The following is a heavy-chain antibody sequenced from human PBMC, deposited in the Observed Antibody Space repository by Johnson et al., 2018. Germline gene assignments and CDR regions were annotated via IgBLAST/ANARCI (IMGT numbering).Heavy chain of an antibody. J-gene: IGHJ6*03. CDR3: SRHYRGEDYSNLNSYMDV. CDR1: GFTFSGSA. CDR2: IKTKPNNYAT. V-gene: IGHV3-73*01. D-gene: IGHD4-11*01. Sequence: EVQLVETGGGLVQPGGSLRLSCAASGFTFSGSAVHWVREVSGSGLEWVGRIKTKPNNYATAYAASVKGRFTIPRDDSKNTTYLQMNSLKTEETAVYYCSRHYRGEDYSNLNSYMDVWGKGTTVTIS.